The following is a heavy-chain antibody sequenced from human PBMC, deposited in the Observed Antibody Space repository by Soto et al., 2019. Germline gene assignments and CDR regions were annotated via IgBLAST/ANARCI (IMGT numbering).Heavy chain of an antibody. CDR3: ARVGYYYGSGSYVFDP. J-gene: IGHJ5*02. Sequence: QVQLVQSGAEVKKPGASVKVSCKASGYTFTSHSIIWVRRAPGEGLEWVGWISAYNGYTNSAENFQGRVTMTTDASTXTASMELRSLRSDDTAVYYCARVGYYYGSGSYVFDPWGQGTLVTVSS. CDR1: GYTFTSHS. D-gene: IGHD3-10*01. CDR2: ISAYNGYT. V-gene: IGHV1-18*04.